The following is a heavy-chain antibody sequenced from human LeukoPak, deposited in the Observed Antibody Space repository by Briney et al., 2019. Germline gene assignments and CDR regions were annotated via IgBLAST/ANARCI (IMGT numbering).Heavy chain of an antibody. V-gene: IGHV5-51*01. J-gene: IGHJ4*02. CDR1: GYSFTSYW. D-gene: IGHD2-2*02. CDR3: ARRYGCSSTSCYTSALDY. Sequence: GESLKISCKGSGYSFTSYWIGWVRQMPGKGLEWMGIIYPGDSDTRYSPSFRGQVTISADKSISTAYLQWSSLKASDTAMYYCARRYGCSSTSCYTSALDYWGQGTLVTVSS. CDR2: IYPGDSDT.